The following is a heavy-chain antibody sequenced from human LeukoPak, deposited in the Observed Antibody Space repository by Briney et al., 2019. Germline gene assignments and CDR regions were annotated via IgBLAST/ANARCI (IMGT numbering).Heavy chain of an antibody. J-gene: IGHJ3*02. V-gene: IGHV3-23*01. CDR2: ISGSGGST. Sequence: GGSLRLSCAASGFTVSSNYMSWVRQAPGKGLEWVSGISGSGGSTNYADSVKGRFTISRDNSKNTLYLQMNSLRAEDTAVYYCARSGSGWAFGIWGQGTMVTVSS. CDR3: ARSGSGWAFGI. D-gene: IGHD3-3*01. CDR1: GFTVSSNY.